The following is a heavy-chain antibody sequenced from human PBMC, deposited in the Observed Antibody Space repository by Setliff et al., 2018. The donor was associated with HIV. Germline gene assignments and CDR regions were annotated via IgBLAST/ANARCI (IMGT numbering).Heavy chain of an antibody. D-gene: IGHD3-3*01. J-gene: IGHJ6*03. V-gene: IGHV4-34*01. CDR3: ARGTAYYNFWSGYSQDYYYYMDV. CDR2: INHSGST. Sequence: PSETLSLTCVVYGGSFSDYYWTWIRQPPEKGLEWIGKINHSGSTKYNPSLKSRVTISVDTSKNQFSLKLSSVTAADTAVYYCARGTAYYNFWSGYSQDYYYYMDVWGKGTTVTVSS. CDR1: GGSFSDYY.